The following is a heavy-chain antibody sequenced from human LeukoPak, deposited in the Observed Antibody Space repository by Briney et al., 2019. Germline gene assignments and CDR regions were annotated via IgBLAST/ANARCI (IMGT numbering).Heavy chain of an antibody. Sequence: GGSLRLSCAASGFTVSSNYMSWVRQAPGKGLEWVSVIYSGGSTYYADSVEGRFTISRDNSKNTLYLQMNSLRAEDTAVYYCARDRGGSPLPDDAFDIWGQGTMVTVSS. V-gene: IGHV3-66*01. CDR2: IYSGGST. CDR3: ARDRGGSPLPDDAFDI. D-gene: IGHD1-26*01. CDR1: GFTVSSNY. J-gene: IGHJ3*02.